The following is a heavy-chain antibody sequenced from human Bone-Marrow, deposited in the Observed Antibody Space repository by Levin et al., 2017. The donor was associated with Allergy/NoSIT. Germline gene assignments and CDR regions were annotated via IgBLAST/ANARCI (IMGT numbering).Heavy chain of an antibody. CDR2: IKQDGSET. V-gene: IGHV3-7*01. CDR3: AAAGGSGVAREYNWFDP. D-gene: IGHD6-19*01. J-gene: IGHJ5*02. Sequence: GGSLRLSCAASGFSFSPYWMAWVRQAPGKGPEWVANIKQDGSETYYADSVKGRFTVSRDNAKKSLYLQMNSLRAEDTAVYYCAAAGGSGVAREYNWFDPWGQGTLVTVSS. CDR1: GFSFSPYW.